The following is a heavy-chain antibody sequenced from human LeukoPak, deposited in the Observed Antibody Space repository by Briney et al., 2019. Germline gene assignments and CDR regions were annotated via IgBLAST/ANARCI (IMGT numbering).Heavy chain of an antibody. CDR2: ILYDGSNK. D-gene: IGHD6-13*01. V-gene: IGHV3-30*03. CDR3: ARVRYSSSWNYYYGMDV. Sequence: PGGSLRLSCAASGFTFSTLGMHWVRQAPGKGLEWVAVILYDGSNKYYADSVKGRFTISRNNSKNTLFLQMTTLRAEDTGVYYCARVRYSSSWNYYYGMDVWGQGTPVTVSS. J-gene: IGHJ6*02. CDR1: GFTFSTLG.